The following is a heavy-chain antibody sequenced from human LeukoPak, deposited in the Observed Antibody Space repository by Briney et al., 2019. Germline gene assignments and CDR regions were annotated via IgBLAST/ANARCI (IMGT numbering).Heavy chain of an antibody. CDR2: IIPIFGTA. CDR1: GGTFSSYA. D-gene: IGHD6-13*01. J-gene: IGHJ6*03. Sequence: GASVKVSCKASGGTFSSYAISWVRQAPGQGLEWMGGIIPIFGTANYAQKFQGRVTITTDESTSTAYMELSSLRSEDTAVYYCARGKVPRSSRYFYYYYYKDVWGKGTTVTVSS. V-gene: IGHV1-69*05. CDR3: ARGKVPRSSRYFYYYYYKDV.